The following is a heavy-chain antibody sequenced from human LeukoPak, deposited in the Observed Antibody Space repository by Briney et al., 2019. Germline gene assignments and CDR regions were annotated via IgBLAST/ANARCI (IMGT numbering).Heavy chain of an antibody. J-gene: IGHJ3*02. CDR2: IYYSGST. CDR3: ARGVVDTAMSNAFDI. V-gene: IGHV4-59*01. Sequence: PSETLSLTCTVSGASISGYYWSWIRQPPGKGLEWIGYIYYSGSTNYNPSLKSRVTISVDTSKNQFSLKLSSVTAADTAVYYCARGVVDTAMSNAFDIWGQGTMVTVSS. D-gene: IGHD5-18*01. CDR1: GASISGYY.